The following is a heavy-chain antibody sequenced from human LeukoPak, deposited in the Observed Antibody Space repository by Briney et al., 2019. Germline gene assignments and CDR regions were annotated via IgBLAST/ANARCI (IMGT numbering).Heavy chain of an antibody. Sequence: TSETLSLTCTVSGGSISSGDYYWSWIRQPPGKGLEWIGYIYYSGSTYYNPSLKSRVTISVDTSKNLFSLKLSSVTAADTAVYYCARVYYYDNSGYGKDYFDYWGQGTLVTVSS. CDR1: GGSISSGDYY. CDR3: ARVYYYDNSGYGKDYFDY. J-gene: IGHJ4*02. V-gene: IGHV4-30-4*01. D-gene: IGHD3-22*01. CDR2: IYYSGST.